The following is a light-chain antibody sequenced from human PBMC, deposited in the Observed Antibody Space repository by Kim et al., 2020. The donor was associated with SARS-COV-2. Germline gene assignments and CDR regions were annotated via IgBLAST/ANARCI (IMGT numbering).Light chain of an antibody. CDR1: SLRSYY. V-gene: IGLV3-19*01. Sequence: SSELTQDPAVSVALGQTVRITCQGDSLRSYYATWYQQKPGQAPIVVIYGKNNRPSGIPDRFSGSSSADTASLTITGTQAGDEADYYCNSRGSNDNALFGG. CDR2: GKN. J-gene: IGLJ7*01. CDR3: NSRGSNDNAL.